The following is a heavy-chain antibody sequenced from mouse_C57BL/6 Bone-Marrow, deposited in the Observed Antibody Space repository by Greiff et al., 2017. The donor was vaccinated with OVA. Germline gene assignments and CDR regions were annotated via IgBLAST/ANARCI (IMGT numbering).Heavy chain of an antibody. CDR2: IDPSDSYT. J-gene: IGHJ2*01. D-gene: IGHD2-3*01. CDR3: AREGIYDGYSYYFDY. CDR1: GYTFTSYW. Sequence: QVQLKQPGAELVRPGTSVKLSCKASGYTFTSYWMHWVKQRPGQGLEWIGVIDPSDSYTNYNQKFKGKATLTVDTSSSTAYMQLSSLTSEDSAVYYCAREGIYDGYSYYFDYWGQGTTLTVSS. V-gene: IGHV1-59*01.